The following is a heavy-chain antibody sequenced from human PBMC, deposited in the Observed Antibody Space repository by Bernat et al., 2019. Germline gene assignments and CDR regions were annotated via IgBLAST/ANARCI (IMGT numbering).Heavy chain of an antibody. J-gene: IGHJ4*02. CDR2: IYWNDDN. Sequence: QITLKESGPTLVKPTQTLTLTCTFSGFSLSSTAVGVGWIRQPPGKPLEWLALIYWNDDNKYSPSLKNRLSITKDTSGNQVVLTLTNVDPVDTATYFCAHGSGWLFDHWCPGTLVTVSS. CDR1: GFSLSSTAVG. CDR3: AHGSGWLFDH. D-gene: IGHD6-19*01. V-gene: IGHV2-5*01.